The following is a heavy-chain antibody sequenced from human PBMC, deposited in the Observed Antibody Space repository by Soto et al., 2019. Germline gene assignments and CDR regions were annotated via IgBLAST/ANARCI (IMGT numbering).Heavy chain of an antibody. CDR1: GGTFSSYT. D-gene: IGHD2-2*01. Sequence: QVQLVQSGAEVKKPGSSVKVSCKASGGTFSSYTISWVRQAPGQGLEWMGRIIPILGIANYAQKFQGRVPSTADKSXXTXYXXLRSLRSEDTAVYYCASPGLGYCSSTSCLPDAFDIWGQGTMVPVSS. J-gene: IGHJ3*02. CDR2: IIPILGIA. CDR3: ASPGLGYCSSTSCLPDAFDI. V-gene: IGHV1-69*02.